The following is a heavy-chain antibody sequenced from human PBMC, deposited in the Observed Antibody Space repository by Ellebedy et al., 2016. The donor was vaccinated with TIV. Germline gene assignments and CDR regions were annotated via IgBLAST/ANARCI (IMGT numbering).Heavy chain of an antibody. CDR3: TGDARWGNWYFDL. D-gene: IGHD4-23*01. CDR2: IASDGGAT. CDR1: GFIFNRYG. J-gene: IGHJ2*01. Sequence: PGGSLRLSCAASGFIFNRYGIQWVRQAPGKVLEWVGVIASDGGATVYADFVRGRFTLSRDNSRNTVYLQMNSLRHDDTAVYYCTGDARWGNWYFDLWGRGTLVAVST. V-gene: IGHV3-30*03.